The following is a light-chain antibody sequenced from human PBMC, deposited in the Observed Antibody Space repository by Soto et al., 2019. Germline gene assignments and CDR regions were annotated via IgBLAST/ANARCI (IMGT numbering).Light chain of an antibody. CDR2: LGS. V-gene: IGKV2-28*01. Sequence: DIVMTQSPLSLPVTPGEPASISCRSSQRLLHSNGYNYLDWYLQEPGQSPQLLIYLGSNRASGVPDRFSGSGSGTDLTLKISRVEAEHAGGYYCMQALQTPPWTFGQETKVDIK. CDR3: MQALQTPPWT. J-gene: IGKJ1*01. CDR1: QRLLHSNGYNY.